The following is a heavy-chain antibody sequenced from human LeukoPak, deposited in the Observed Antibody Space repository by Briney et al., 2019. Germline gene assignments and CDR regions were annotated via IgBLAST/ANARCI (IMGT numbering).Heavy chain of an antibody. CDR1: GDSITTYY. V-gene: IGHV4-59*01. J-gene: IGHJ4*02. Sequence: PSETLSLTCTVSGDSITTYYCSWSRQTPHRGVQFSGSFYHTGSTNYNPSLESAVTISEDTSKNQISLELRSVTAADTAVYYCATSIDWPNIFDHWGQGILVTVSS. CDR2: FYHTGST. D-gene: IGHD2-21*01. CDR3: ATSIDWPNIFDH.